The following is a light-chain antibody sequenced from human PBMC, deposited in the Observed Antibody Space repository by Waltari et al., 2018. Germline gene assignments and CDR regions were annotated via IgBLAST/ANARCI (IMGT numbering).Light chain of an antibody. CDR2: GPS. CDR1: QSDSSN. CDR3: QQYNNGPPLT. J-gene: IGKJ4*01. Sequence: EIAITQSPATLSVSPGERATLSCRASQSDSSNLAWYQQKPGQAPRLLIYGPSTTATGIPARFSGSGSGTEFTLTISSLQSEDFAVYYCQQYNNGPPLTFGGGTKVEIK. V-gene: IGKV3D-15*01.